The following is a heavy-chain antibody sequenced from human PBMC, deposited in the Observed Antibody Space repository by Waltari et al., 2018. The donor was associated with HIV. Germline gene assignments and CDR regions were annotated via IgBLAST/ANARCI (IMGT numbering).Heavy chain of an antibody. J-gene: IGHJ5*02. Sequence: QVHLLQSGAEVIKPGASVKVSCKAPGDIFNRNDINWVRQVPGQGREWMGWMRPTSGQTRYAQPFESRVTMTRNIFTNTVFLELRRLRPPDTGIYFCAAARPGALFGDSWGQGTLVNVSS. V-gene: IGHV1-8*02. D-gene: IGHD3-16*01. CDR1: GDIFNRND. CDR3: AAARPGALFGDS. CDR2: MRPTSGQT.